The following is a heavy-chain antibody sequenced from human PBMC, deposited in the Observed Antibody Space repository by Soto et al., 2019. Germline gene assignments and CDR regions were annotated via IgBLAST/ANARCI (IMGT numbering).Heavy chain of an antibody. Sequence: SLRLSCAASGFTFSSYAMHWVRQAPGKGLEWVAVISYDGSNKYYADSVKGRFTISRDNSKNTLYLQMNSLRAEDTAVYYCARDRGMITFGGVIVPTDIWFDPWGQGTLVTVSS. V-gene: IGHV3-30-3*01. D-gene: IGHD3-16*02. J-gene: IGHJ5*02. CDR2: ISYDGSNK. CDR3: ARDRGMITFGGVIVPTDIWFDP. CDR1: GFTFSSYA.